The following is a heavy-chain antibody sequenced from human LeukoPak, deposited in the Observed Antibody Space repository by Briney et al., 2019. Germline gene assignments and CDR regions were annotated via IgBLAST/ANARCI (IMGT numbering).Heavy chain of an antibody. CDR3: TTRGGDTLMRTEAFDY. Sequence: ASVKVSCKASGYTFTDYYIHWVRQAPGQGREWMGWMNPDSGGTNYAQKFKGRVTMTRDTSINTAYMDLRRLTSDDTAIYYCTTRGGDTLMRTEAFDYWGLGTLVTVSS. D-gene: IGHD3-16*01. CDR1: GYTFTDYY. CDR2: MNPDSGGT. V-gene: IGHV1-2*02. J-gene: IGHJ4*02.